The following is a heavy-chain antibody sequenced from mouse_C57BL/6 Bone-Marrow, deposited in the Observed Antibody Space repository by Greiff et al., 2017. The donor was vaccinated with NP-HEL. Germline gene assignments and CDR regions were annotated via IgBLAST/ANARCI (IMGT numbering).Heavy chain of an antibody. Sequence: EVQRVESGAELVRPGASVKLSCTASGFNIKDDYMHWVKQRPEQGLEWIGWIDPENGDTEYASKFQGKATITADTSSNTAYLQLSSLTSEDTAVYYCTTKDTTGNFDYWGQGTTLTVSS. CDR3: TTKDTTGNFDY. CDR2: IDPENGDT. CDR1: GFNIKDDY. D-gene: IGHD1-1*01. J-gene: IGHJ2*01. V-gene: IGHV14-4*01.